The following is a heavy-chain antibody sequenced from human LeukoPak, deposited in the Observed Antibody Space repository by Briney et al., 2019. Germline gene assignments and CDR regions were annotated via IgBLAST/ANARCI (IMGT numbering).Heavy chain of an antibody. CDR2: ISYDGSNK. D-gene: IGHD3-9*01. CDR1: GFTFSSYG. CDR3: ARDAYDILTGYPANFDY. Sequence: GRSLRLSCAASGFTFSSYGMHWVRQAPGKGLEWVAVISYDGSNKYYADSVKGRFTISRDNSKNTLYLQMNSLRAEDTAVYYCARDAYDILTGYPANFDYWGQGTLVTVSS. J-gene: IGHJ4*02. V-gene: IGHV3-30*03.